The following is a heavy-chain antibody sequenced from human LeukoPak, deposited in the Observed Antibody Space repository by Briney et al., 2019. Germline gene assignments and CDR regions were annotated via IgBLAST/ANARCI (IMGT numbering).Heavy chain of an antibody. Sequence: GGSLRLSCAASGFTFSNYWMSWVRQAPGKGLEFMANIKEAGSEKYYVDSVKGRFTISRDNDKNLVHLQMNSLRAEDTAVYYCTTDWLYCSSTSCHPNPYYYYMDVWGKGTTVTVSS. J-gene: IGHJ6*03. CDR1: GFTFSNYW. D-gene: IGHD2-2*01. V-gene: IGHV3-7*01. CDR3: TTDWLYCSSTSCHPNPYYYYMDV. CDR2: IKEAGSEK.